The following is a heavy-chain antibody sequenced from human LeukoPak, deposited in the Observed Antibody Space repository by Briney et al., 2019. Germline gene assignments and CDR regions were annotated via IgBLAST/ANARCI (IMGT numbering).Heavy chain of an antibody. D-gene: IGHD6-13*01. CDR1: GDTFTSYD. Sequence: ASLKVSCKASGDTFTSYDINWVRQATGQGLEWMGWMNPNSGNTGYAQKFQGRVTMTRNTSISTAYMELSSLRSEDTAVCYCARVKEGYSSRAPWFDPWGQGTLVTVSS. V-gene: IGHV1-8*01. J-gene: IGHJ5*02. CDR2: MNPNSGNT. CDR3: ARVKEGYSSRAPWFDP.